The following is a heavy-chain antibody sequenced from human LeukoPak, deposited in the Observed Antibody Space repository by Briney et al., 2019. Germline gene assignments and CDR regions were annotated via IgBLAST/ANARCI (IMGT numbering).Heavy chain of an antibody. V-gene: IGHV1-69*01. CDR1: GGTFSSYA. D-gene: IGHD6-19*01. J-gene: IGHJ3*02. CDR3: AREWYSSGWYGGHDAFDI. Sequence: GAPVKVSCKASGGTFSSYAISWVRQAPGQGLEWMGGIIPIFGTANYAQKFQGRVTITADESTSTAYMELSSLRSEDTAVYYCAREWYSSGWYGGHDAFDIWGQGTMVTVSS. CDR2: IIPIFGTA.